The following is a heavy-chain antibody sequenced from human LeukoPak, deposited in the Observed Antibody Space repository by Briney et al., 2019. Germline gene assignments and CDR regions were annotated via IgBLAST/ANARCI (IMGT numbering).Heavy chain of an antibody. Sequence: PSETLSLTCAVSGGFISSSNWWSWVRQPPGKGLEWIGEIYHSGSTNYNPSLKSRVTISVDKSKNQFSLKLSSVTAADTAVYYCARRISGYYKYYFDYWGQGTLVTVSS. V-gene: IGHV4-4*02. CDR1: GGFISSSNW. J-gene: IGHJ4*02. D-gene: IGHD3-3*01. CDR2: IYHSGST. CDR3: ARRISGYYKYYFDY.